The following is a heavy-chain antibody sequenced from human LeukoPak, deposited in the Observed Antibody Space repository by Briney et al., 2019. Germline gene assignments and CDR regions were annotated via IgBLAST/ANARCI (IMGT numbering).Heavy chain of an antibody. CDR2: INPNSGGT. D-gene: IGHD5-18*01. J-gene: IGHJ5*02. CDR1: GYTFTGYY. V-gene: IGHV1-2*02. CDR3: ARDIQQHQPFPNWFDP. Sequence: GASVKVSCKASGYTFTGYYMHWVRQAPGQGLEWMGWINPNSGGTNYAQKFQGRVTMTRDTSISTAYMELSRLRSDDTAVYYCARDIQQHQPFPNWFDPWGQGTLVTVSP.